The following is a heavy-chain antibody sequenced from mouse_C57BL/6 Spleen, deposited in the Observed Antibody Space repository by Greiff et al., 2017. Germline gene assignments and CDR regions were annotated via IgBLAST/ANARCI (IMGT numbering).Heavy chain of an antibody. CDR2: INPNYGTT. Sequence: VQLKESGPELVKPGASVKISCKASGYSFTDYNMNWVKQSNGKSLEWIGVINPNYGTTSYNQKFKGKATLTVDQSSSTAYMQLNSLTSEDSAVYYCARQGGLGRAWFAYWGQGTLVTVSA. CDR1: GYSFTDYN. J-gene: IGHJ3*01. D-gene: IGHD4-1*01. CDR3: ARQGGLGRAWFAY. V-gene: IGHV1-39*01.